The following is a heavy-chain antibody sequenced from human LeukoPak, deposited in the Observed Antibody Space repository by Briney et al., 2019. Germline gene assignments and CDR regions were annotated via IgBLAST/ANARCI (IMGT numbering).Heavy chain of an antibody. J-gene: IGHJ4*02. CDR3: AKERSSTLLPVDY. CDR2: ISGSGGST. CDR1: GFTFSSYA. V-gene: IGHV3-23*01. D-gene: IGHD2-2*01. Sequence: GGSLRLSCAASGFTFSSYAMSWVRQAPGKELEWVSAISGSGGSTYYADSVKGRFSISRDNSKNTLYVQMNSLRAEDTALYYCAKERSSTLLPVDYWGQGTLVTVSS.